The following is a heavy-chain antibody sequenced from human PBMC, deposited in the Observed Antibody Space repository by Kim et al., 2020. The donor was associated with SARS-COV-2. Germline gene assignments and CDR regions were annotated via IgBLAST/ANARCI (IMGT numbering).Heavy chain of an antibody. V-gene: IGHV4-59*01. J-gene: IGHJ5*02. CDR3: ARDLMGAAGWFDP. D-gene: IGHD1-26*01. Sequence: SNPALKSRVTISVDTSKNQFSLKLSSVTAADTAVYYCARDLMGAAGWFDPWGQGTLVTVSS.